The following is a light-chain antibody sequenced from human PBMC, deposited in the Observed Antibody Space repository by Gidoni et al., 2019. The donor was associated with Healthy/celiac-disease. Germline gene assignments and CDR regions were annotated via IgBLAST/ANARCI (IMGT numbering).Light chain of an antibody. Sequence: DIQMTKSPSTLSAPVGDRVTITCRASQSISSWLAWYQQKPGKAPKLLIYDASSLESGVPSRFSRSGSGTEFTLTISSLQPDDFATYYCQQYNSYPWTFGQXTKVEIK. CDR2: DAS. CDR3: QQYNSYPWT. CDR1: QSISSW. V-gene: IGKV1-5*01. J-gene: IGKJ1*01.